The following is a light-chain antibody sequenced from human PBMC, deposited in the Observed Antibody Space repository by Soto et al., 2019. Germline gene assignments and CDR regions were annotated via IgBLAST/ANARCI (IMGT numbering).Light chain of an antibody. Sequence: DIPMTQSPSTLSASVGDRVTITCRASQSISSWLAWYQQKPGKAPKVLIYDASSLESGVPSRFSGSGSGTEFTLTSSSLPPDDFATYYCQQYKSYWTFGQGTKVDIK. CDR3: QQYKSYWT. CDR1: QSISSW. CDR2: DAS. J-gene: IGKJ1*01. V-gene: IGKV1-5*01.